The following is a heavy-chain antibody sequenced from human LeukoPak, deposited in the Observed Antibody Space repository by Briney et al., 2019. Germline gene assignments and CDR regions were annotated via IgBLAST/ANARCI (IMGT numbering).Heavy chain of an antibody. D-gene: IGHD1-20*01. CDR2: IYTSGST. CDR1: GGSVSSYY. J-gene: IGHJ6*04. Sequence: PSETLSLTCTVSGGSVSSYYWSWIRQPAGKGLEWIGRIYTSGSTNYNPSLKSRVTMSVDTSKNQFSLKLSSVTAADTAEYYCAREGITGTPDVWGKGTTVTVSS. CDR3: AREGITGTPDV. V-gene: IGHV4-4*07.